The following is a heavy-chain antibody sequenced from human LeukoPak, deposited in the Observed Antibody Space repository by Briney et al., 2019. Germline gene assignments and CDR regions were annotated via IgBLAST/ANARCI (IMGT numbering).Heavy chain of an antibody. CDR1: GGSFSGYY. V-gene: IGHV4-34*01. J-gene: IGHJ6*02. Sequence: SETLSLTCAVHGGSFSGYYWSWIRQPPGKGLEWIGEINHSGSTNYNPSLKSRVTISVDTSKNQFSLKLSSVTAADTAVYYCARGVVVVPAAPYYYYGMDVWGQGTTVTVSS. CDR2: INHSGST. CDR3: ARGVVVVPAAPYYYYGMDV. D-gene: IGHD2-2*01.